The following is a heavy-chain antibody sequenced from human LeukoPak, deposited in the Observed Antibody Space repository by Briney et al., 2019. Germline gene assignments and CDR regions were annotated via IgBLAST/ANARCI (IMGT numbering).Heavy chain of an antibody. J-gene: IGHJ4*02. CDR1: GYTFTGYY. CDR3: ARGASGALGDY. V-gene: IGHV1-8*02. CDR2: MNPNSGNT. Sequence: ASVKVSCKASGYTFTGYYMHWVRQATGQGLEWMGWMNPNSGNTGYAQKFQGRVTMTRNTSISTAYMELSSLRSEDTAVYYCARGASGALGDYWGQGTLVTVSS. D-gene: IGHD4/OR15-4a*01.